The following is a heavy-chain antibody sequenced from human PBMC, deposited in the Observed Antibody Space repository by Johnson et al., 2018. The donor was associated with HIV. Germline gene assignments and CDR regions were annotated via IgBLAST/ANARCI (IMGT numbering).Heavy chain of an antibody. Sequence: MLLVESGGGLVQPGGSLRLSCVVSGFTVSSNYMSWVRQAPGKGLEWVSVIYSGGSTYYPDSVKGRFTISRDNSKNTLYLQMNSLRVEDTAVYFCARVSYDGVLKTVGAFDIWGQGTLITVSS. V-gene: IGHV3-66*01. J-gene: IGHJ3*02. CDR2: IYSGGST. CDR3: ARVSYDGVLKTVGAFDI. CDR1: GFTVSSNY. D-gene: IGHD3-16*01.